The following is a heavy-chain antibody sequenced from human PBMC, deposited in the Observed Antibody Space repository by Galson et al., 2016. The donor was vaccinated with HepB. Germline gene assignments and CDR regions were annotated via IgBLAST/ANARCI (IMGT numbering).Heavy chain of an antibody. Sequence: SLRLSCAASGFIFSDYAMAWIRQTPGKGLECISYISARSDVIYEADSVEGRFIISRDNAQSSLSLQINSLRAEDTGVYYCVRGNYGFDVWGQGTTVTVSS. J-gene: IGHJ6*02. CDR1: GFIFSDYA. CDR3: VRGNYGFDV. V-gene: IGHV3-11*01. CDR2: ISARSDVI.